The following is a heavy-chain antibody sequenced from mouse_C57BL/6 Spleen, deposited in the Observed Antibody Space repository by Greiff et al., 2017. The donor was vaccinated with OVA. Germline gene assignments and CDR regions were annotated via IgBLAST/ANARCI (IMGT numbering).Heavy chain of an antibody. J-gene: IGHJ1*03. CDR3: ANGSSYRYWYFDV. CDR1: GYSFTGYF. Sequence: EVMLVESGPELVKPGDSVKISCKASGYSFTGYFMNWVMQSHGKSLEWIGRINPYNGDTFYNQKFKGKATLTVDKSSSTAHMELRSLTSEDSAVYYCANGSSYRYWYFDVWGTGTTVTVSS. D-gene: IGHD1-1*01. V-gene: IGHV1-20*01. CDR2: INPYNGDT.